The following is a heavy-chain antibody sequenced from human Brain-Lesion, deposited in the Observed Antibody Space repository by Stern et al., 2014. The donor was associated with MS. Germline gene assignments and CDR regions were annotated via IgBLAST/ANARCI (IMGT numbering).Heavy chain of an antibody. V-gene: IGHV4-31*03. CDR1: GDSINSGGHY. Sequence: VQLVESGPGLVKPSQTLSLTCTVSGDSINSGGHYWSWIRQRPGKGLEWLGYLYNSGATFYSPSLKGRVTISLDTSKNQFSLTLSSVTAADTAIYYCASRWSGTYYGQNWFDPWGQGILVTVSS. J-gene: IGHJ5*02. CDR3: ASRWSGTYYGQNWFDP. CDR2: LYNSGAT. D-gene: IGHD1-26*01.